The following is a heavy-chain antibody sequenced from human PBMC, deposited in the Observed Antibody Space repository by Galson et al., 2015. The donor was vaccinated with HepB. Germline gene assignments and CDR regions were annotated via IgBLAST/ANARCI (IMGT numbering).Heavy chain of an antibody. CDR2: ISYDGSNK. J-gene: IGHJ4*02. Sequence: SLRLSCAASGFTFSSYAMHWVRQAPGKGLEWVAVISYDGSNKYYADSVKGRFTISRDNSKNTLYLQMNSLRAEDTAVYYCARVTDSSSWYVEQWLDYWGQGTLVTVSS. CDR1: GFTFSSYA. D-gene: IGHD6-13*01. V-gene: IGHV3-30*04. CDR3: ARVTDSSSWYVEQWLDY.